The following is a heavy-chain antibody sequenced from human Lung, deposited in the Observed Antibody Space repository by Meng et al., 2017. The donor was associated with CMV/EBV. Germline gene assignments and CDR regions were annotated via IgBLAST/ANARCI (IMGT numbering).Heavy chain of an antibody. D-gene: IGHD2-21*01. J-gene: IGHJ4*02. CDR1: GFPFSGHA. CDR3: AKPRSGCVVVPAAIDS. Sequence: GGSLRPSCAASGFPFSGHAMHWVRQAPGKGLEWVALMSYDGSKTFYADFVKGRFTISRDNSRNTLYLQMSGLRTDDTAVYYCAKPRSGCVVVPAAIDSWGQGTMVTGSS. CDR2: MSYDGSKT. V-gene: IGHV3-30*04.